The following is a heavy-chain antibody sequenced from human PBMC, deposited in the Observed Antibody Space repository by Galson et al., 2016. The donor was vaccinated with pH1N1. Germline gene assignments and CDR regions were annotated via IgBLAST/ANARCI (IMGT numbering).Heavy chain of an antibody. J-gene: IGHJ1*01. Sequence: SLRLSCAASGFTFSNYVMYWVRLAPGKGLEWVSSISGSGISRYYADSVKGRFTISRDNSKSTLSLQLNNLRAEDTALYYCVKDSVRGVIGGLPQDWGQGTLVTVSS. CDR2: ISGSGISR. CDR1: GFTFSNYV. D-gene: IGHD3-10*01. V-gene: IGHV3-23*05. CDR3: VKDSVRGVIGGLPQD.